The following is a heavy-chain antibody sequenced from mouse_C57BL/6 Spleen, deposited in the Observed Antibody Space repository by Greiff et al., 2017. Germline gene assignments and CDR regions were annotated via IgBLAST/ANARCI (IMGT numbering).Heavy chain of an antibody. CDR1: GYTFTGYW. CDR3: ACYGSSKAWFAY. J-gene: IGHJ3*01. Sequence: LVESGAELMKPGASVKLSCKATGYTFTGYWIEWVKQRPGHGLEWIGEILPGSGRTNYNEKFKGKATFTADTSSNTAYMQLSSLTTEDSAINYCACYGSSKAWFAYWGQGTLVTVSA. CDR2: ILPGSGRT. D-gene: IGHD1-1*01. V-gene: IGHV1-9*01.